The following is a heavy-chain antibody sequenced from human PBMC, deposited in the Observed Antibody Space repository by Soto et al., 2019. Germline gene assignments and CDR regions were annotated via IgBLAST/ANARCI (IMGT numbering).Heavy chain of an antibody. Sequence: EVQLVESGGGLVQPGGSLRLSCAASGFTFSSYSMNWVRQAPGKGLEWVSSISSSSSYIYYADSVKGRFTISRDNAKNSLYLQMNSLRAEDTAVYYCARDHLEWLLPFDYWGQGTLVTVSS. D-gene: IGHD3-3*01. V-gene: IGHV3-21*01. CDR3: ARDHLEWLLPFDY. CDR1: GFTFSSYS. CDR2: ISSSSSYI. J-gene: IGHJ4*02.